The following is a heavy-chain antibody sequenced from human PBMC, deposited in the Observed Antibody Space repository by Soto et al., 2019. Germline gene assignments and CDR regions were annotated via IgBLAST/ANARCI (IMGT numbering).Heavy chain of an antibody. CDR2: ISSSTSYI. Sequence: GGSMRLSCAASGFSFSHYSMNWVRQAPGKGLEWVSSISSSTSYIYYADSVKGRFTISRDNAKNSLYLQMNSLRAEDTAVYYCARLVGATGNWFDPWGQGTLVTVSS. D-gene: IGHD1-26*01. J-gene: IGHJ5*02. CDR3: ARLVGATGNWFDP. CDR1: GFSFSHYS. V-gene: IGHV3-21*01.